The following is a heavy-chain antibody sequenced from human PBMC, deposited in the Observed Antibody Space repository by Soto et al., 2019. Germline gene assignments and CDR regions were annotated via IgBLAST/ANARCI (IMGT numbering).Heavy chain of an antibody. Sequence: PXGSLRLSFAASGFTFSSFSLSWVRQAPGKGLEWVSAISGSGDGTDYADSVKGRFTISRDNSKNTLYLQMNSLRAEDTAVYYCAGPGYSSQNYWGQGALVTVSS. J-gene: IGHJ4*02. CDR2: ISGSGDGT. V-gene: IGHV3-23*01. D-gene: IGHD5-18*01. CDR3: AGPGYSSQNY. CDR1: GFTFSSFS.